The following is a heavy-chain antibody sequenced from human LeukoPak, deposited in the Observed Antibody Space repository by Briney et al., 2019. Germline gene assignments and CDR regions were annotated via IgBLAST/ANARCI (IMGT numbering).Heavy chain of an antibody. CDR1: GFTFSSYA. D-gene: IGHD3-22*01. CDR3: AKAIYYDSSGHFDY. CDR2: ISGSGGST. Sequence: PGGSLRLSCAASGFTFSSYAMSWVRQAPGKGLEWVSAISGSGGSTYYADSVKGRFTISRDNSKNTLHLQMNSLRAEDTAVYYCAKAIYYDSSGHFDYWGQGTLVTVSS. J-gene: IGHJ4*02. V-gene: IGHV3-23*01.